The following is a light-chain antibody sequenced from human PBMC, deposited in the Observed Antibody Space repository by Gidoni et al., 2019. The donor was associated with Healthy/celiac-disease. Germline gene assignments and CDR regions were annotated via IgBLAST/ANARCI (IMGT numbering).Light chain of an antibody. V-gene: IGLV3-25*03. CDR2: KDS. CDR1: ALPKQY. J-gene: IGLJ2*01. CDR3: QSADSSGTYQV. Sequence: SYERTQPPSVSVSPGQTARITCSGNALPKQYAYWYQQKPGQAPVLVRYKDSERPSVIPERFSGSSSGTTVTLTISGVQAEDEADYYCQSADSSGTYQVFGGGTKLTVL.